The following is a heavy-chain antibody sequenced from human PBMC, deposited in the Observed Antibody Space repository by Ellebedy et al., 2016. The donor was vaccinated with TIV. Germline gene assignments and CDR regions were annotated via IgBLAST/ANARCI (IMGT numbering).Heavy chain of an antibody. V-gene: IGHV1-69*13. Sequence: AASVKVSCKASGGTFSSDGISWVRQAPGQGLEWMGWNIHIIGKANYAQKFQGRVTITADESTYTAYMELSSLRSEDTAVYYCARVGNYYGGNPSYYFDYWGQGTLVTVSS. CDR2: NIHIIGKA. D-gene: IGHD4-23*01. J-gene: IGHJ4*02. CDR1: GGTFSSDG. CDR3: ARVGNYYGGNPSYYFDY.